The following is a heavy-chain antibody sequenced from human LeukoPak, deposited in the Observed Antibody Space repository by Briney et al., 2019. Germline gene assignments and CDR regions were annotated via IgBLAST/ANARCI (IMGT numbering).Heavy chain of an antibody. CDR3: ARAEDYDFWSGYLDY. D-gene: IGHD3-3*01. CDR1: GFTFSSYG. J-gene: IGHJ4*02. Sequence: SLRLSCAASGFTFSSYGMHWVRQAPGKGLEWVAVIWYDGSNKYYADSVKGRFTISRDNSKNTLYLQMNSLRAEDTAVYYCARAEDYDFWSGYLDYWGQGTLVTVSS. V-gene: IGHV3-33*01. CDR2: IWYDGSNK.